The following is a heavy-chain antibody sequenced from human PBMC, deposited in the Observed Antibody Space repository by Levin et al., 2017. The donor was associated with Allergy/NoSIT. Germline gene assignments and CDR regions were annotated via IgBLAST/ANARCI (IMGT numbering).Heavy chain of an antibody. CDR2: ISYDGSNE. D-gene: IGHD3-22*01. V-gene: IGHV3-30-3*01. J-gene: IGHJ4*02. CDR1: GFAFSTFA. CDR3: ARDHREVVVVYYFDY. Sequence: GGSLRLSCAASGFAFSTFAMHWVRQAPGKGLEWVAVISYDGSNEYYADSVKGRFTISRDNSKSTLYLQMNSLRAEDTAVYYCARDHREVVVVYYFDYWGQGTLVTVS.